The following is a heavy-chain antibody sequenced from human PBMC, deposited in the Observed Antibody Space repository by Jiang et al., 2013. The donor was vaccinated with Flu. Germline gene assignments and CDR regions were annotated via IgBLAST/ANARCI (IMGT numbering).Heavy chain of an antibody. CDR2: ISGSGGST. J-gene: IGHJ4*02. Sequence: QLLESGGGLVQPGGSLRLSCAASGFTFSSYAMSWVRQAPGKGLEWVSAISGSGGSTYYADSVKGRFTISRDNSKNTLYLQMNSLRAEDTAVYYCAKGDSSGWYRPYYFDYWGQGTLVTVSS. CDR3: AKGDSSGWYRPYYFDY. D-gene: IGHD6-19*01. V-gene: IGHV3-23*01. CDR1: GFTFSSYA.